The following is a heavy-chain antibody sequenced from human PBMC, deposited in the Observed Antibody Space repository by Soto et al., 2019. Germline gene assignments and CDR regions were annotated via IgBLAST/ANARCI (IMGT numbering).Heavy chain of an antibody. J-gene: IGHJ4*02. CDR2: INAGNGNT. CDR3: ARRSFTVWTFYSGSLDY. V-gene: IGHV1-3*01. CDR1: GYTFTSYA. Sequence: ASVKVSCKASGYTFTSYAMHWVRQAPGQRLEWMGWINAGNGNTKYSQKFQGRVTITRDTSASTAYMELSSLRSEDTAVYYCARRSFTVWTFYSGSLDYWGQGTLVTVYS. D-gene: IGHD1-26*01.